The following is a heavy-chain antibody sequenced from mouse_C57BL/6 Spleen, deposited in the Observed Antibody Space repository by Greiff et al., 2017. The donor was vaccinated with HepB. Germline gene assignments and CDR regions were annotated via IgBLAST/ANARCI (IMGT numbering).Heavy chain of an antibody. D-gene: IGHD2-14*01. CDR3: ARWRYPYYFDY. CDR1: GYTFTSYW. J-gene: IGHJ2*01. V-gene: IGHV1-69*01. CDR2: IDPSDSYT. Sequence: QVQLQQPGAELVMPGASVKLSCKASGYTFTSYWMHWVKQRPGQGLEWIGEIDPSDSYTNYNQKFKGKSTLTVDKSSSSAYMQLSSLTSEDSAVYYCARWRYPYYFDYWGQGTTLTVSS.